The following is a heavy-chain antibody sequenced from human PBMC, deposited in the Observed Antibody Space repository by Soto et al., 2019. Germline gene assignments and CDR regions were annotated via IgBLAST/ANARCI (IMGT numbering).Heavy chain of an antibody. V-gene: IGHV1-69*06. Sequence: EASVKVSCKASGGTFSSYAISWVRQAPGQGLEWVGGIIPIFGTANYAQKFQGRVTITADKSTSTAYMELSSLRSEDTAVYYCASVSGSGLWFGELPPGSFYYGMDVWGQGTTVTVSS. J-gene: IGHJ6*02. CDR3: ASVSGSGLWFGELPPGSFYYGMDV. D-gene: IGHD3-10*01. CDR2: IIPIFGTA. CDR1: GGTFSSYA.